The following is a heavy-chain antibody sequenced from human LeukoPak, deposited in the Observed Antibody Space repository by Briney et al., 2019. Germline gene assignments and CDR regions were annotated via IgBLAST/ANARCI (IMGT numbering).Heavy chain of an antibody. CDR2: ITVNNGYT. D-gene: IGHD2-2*01. CDR1: GYAFTSHG. CDR3: AKVHCISTNCNHIWTYFDY. V-gene: IGHV1-18*01. J-gene: IGHJ4*02. Sequence: ASVKVSCKAAGYAFTSHGFIWLRQAPGQGLEWMGWITVNNGYTKYAQELQGRVTMTTDTSTSTAYMELRSLRSDDTAVYYCAKVHCISTNCNHIWTYFDYWGQGTLVTVSS.